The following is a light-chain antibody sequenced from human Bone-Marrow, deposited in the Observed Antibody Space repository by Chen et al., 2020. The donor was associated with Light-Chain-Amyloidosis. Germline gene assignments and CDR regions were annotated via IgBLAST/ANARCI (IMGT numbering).Light chain of an antibody. CDR1: SSDVGGYNY. CDR2: DVT. V-gene: IGLV2-14*03. Sequence: QSALTQPASVSGSPGQSITISCTGTSSDVGGYNYVSWYQQHPGKAPKLIISDVTDRPSGVSNRFSGSKSGNTASLTISGLQAEDEADYFCSSYTARSTLVFGTATKVTVL. CDR3: SSYTARSTLV. J-gene: IGLJ1*01.